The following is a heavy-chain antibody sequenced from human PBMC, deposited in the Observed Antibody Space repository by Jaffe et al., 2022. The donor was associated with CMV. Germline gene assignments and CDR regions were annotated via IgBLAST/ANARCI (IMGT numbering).Heavy chain of an antibody. J-gene: IGHJ4*02. CDR2: ISYDGSNK. Sequence: QVQLVESGGGVVQPGRSLRLSCAASGFTFSSYGMHWVRQAPGKGLEWVAVISYDGSNKYYADSVKGRFTISRDNSKNTLYLQMNSLRAEDTAVYYCAKLPTPYCSGGSCSDFDYWGQGTLVTVSS. D-gene: IGHD2-15*01. V-gene: IGHV3-30*18. CDR1: GFTFSSYG. CDR3: AKLPTPYCSGGSCSDFDY.